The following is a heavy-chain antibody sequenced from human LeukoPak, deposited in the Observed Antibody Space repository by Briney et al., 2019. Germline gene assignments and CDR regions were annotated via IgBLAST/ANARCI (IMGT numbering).Heavy chain of an antibody. Sequence: SETLSLTCTVSGGSISSYYWSWIRQPAGKGLEWIGRIYTSGSTNYNPSLESRVTISVDTSKNQFSLRLSSVTAADTAVYYCARASATNYAHYFDYWGQGTLVTVSS. CDR1: GGSISSYY. CDR3: ARASATNYAHYFDY. V-gene: IGHV4-4*07. J-gene: IGHJ4*02. D-gene: IGHD4/OR15-4a*01. CDR2: IYTSGST.